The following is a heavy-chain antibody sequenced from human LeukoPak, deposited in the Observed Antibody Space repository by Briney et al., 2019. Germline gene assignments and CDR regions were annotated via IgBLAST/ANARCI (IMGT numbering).Heavy chain of an antibody. D-gene: IGHD3-16*01. Sequence: VASVKVSCKASGGTFSSYAISWVRQAPGQGLEWMGGIIPIFGTANYAQKFQGRVTITTDESTSTAYMELSSLRSEDTAVYYCARGEMIMFGGVFDYWGQGTLVTVSS. V-gene: IGHV1-69*05. J-gene: IGHJ4*02. CDR2: IIPIFGTA. CDR3: ARGEMIMFGGVFDY. CDR1: GGTFSSYA.